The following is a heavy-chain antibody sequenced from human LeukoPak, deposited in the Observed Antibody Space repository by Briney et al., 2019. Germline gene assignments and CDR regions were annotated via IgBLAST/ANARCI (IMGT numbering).Heavy chain of an antibody. D-gene: IGHD3-10*01. CDR2: IWYDGSNK. CDR1: GFTFSSYG. Sequence: GGSLRLSCAASGFTFSSYGMHWVRQAPGKGLEWVAVIWYDGSNKYYADSVKGRFTISRGNSKNTLYLQMNSLRAEDTAVYYCARVHYYGSGSYYNYFDYWGQGTLVTVSS. V-gene: IGHV3-33*01. J-gene: IGHJ4*02. CDR3: ARVHYYGSGSYYNYFDY.